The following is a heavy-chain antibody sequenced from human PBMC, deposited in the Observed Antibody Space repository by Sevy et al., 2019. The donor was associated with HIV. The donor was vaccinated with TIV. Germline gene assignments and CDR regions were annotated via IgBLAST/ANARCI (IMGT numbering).Heavy chain of an antibody. CDR1: GFTFSDYN. J-gene: IGHJ3*01. D-gene: IGHD6-6*01. CDR3: ARGVRTYDAFDL. Sequence: GGSLSLSCAASGFTFSDYNMNWVRQAPGKGLEWVSYISGLSNYIYYADSVKGRFSISRDNAKNSLFLQMNSLRAEDTALYYCARGVRTYDAFDLWGQGTMVTVSS. V-gene: IGHV3-21*01. CDR2: ISGLSNYI.